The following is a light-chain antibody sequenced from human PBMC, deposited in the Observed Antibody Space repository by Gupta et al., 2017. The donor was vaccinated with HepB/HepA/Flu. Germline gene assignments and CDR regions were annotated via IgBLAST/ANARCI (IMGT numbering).Light chain of an antibody. CDR3: QQYVRSPYT. V-gene: IGKV3-20*01. J-gene: IGKJ2*01. Sequence: IVLTKSPGTLSLSPGERATLSCRASQSVNSDYLAWYQQKPGQAPSLLIYGASSRDTGIPDRFSVSGSGTDFTLTISRLEPEDFAVYYCQQYVRSPYTFGQGTKLEIK. CDR2: GAS. CDR1: QSVNSDY.